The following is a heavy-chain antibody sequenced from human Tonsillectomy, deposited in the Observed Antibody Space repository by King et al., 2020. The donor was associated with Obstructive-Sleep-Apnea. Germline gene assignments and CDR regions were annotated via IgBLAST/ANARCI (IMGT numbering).Heavy chain of an antibody. Sequence: VQLVESGGGVVQPGRSLRLSFSASGFTFSSYGLHWDRPSPGKGLEWVAVILYDGRNNNYADSVKGRFTISRDNSKNTLYLQMNSLRAEDTAVYYCAKDGSGTYYGWFDPWGQGTLVTVSS. V-gene: IGHV3-30*18. J-gene: IGHJ5*02. CDR2: ILYDGRNN. CDR3: AKDGSGTYYGWFDP. CDR1: GFTFSSYG. D-gene: IGHD1-26*01.